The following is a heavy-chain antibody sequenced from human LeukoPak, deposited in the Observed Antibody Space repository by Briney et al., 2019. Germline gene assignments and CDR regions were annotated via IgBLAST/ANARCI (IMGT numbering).Heavy chain of an antibody. CDR1: GFTFSSYA. J-gene: IGHJ5*02. CDR2: ISYDGSNK. Sequence: TGGSLRLSCAASGFTFSSYAMHWVRQAPGKGLEWVAVISYDGSNKYYADSVKGRFTISRDNSKNTLYLQMNSLRAEDTAVYYCAKDRVEGFDPWGQGTLVTVSS. CDR3: AKDRVEGFDP. D-gene: IGHD3-10*01. V-gene: IGHV3-30*04.